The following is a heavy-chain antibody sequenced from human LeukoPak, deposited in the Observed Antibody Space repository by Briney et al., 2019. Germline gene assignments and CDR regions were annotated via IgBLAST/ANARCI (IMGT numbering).Heavy chain of an antibody. D-gene: IGHD4-17*01. CDR2: MNPNSGNT. CDR3: ASPFDDYDDYGGWFDP. Sequence: GASVKASCKASGYTFTSYDINWVRQATGQGLEWMGWMNPNSGNTGYAQKFQGRVTMTRNTSISTAYMELSSLRSEDTAVYYCASPFDDYDDYGGWFDPWGQGTLVTVSS. CDR1: GYTFTSYD. V-gene: IGHV1-8*01. J-gene: IGHJ5*02.